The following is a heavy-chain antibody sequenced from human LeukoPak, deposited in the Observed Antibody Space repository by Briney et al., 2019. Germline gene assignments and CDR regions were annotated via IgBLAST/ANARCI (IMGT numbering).Heavy chain of an antibody. Sequence: GGSLRLSRSASGFTFNHLVLRRVRQTPGKGLEWVSTISGGGGTTYYADSVRGRFTISRENSNNTLYLQMNSLRAEDTAIYYCANDRVSNAIARMFDRWGQVTLVTASS. CDR3: ANDRVSNAIARMFDR. CDR1: GFTFNHLV. V-gene: IGHV3-23*01. J-gene: IGHJ5*02. D-gene: IGHD2-8*01. CDR2: ISGGGGTT.